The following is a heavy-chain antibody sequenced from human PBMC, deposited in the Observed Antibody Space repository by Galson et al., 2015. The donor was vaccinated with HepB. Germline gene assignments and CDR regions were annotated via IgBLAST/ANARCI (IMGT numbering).Heavy chain of an antibody. D-gene: IGHD1-26*01. CDR1: GFTFSSYE. Sequence: SLRLSCAASGFTFSSYEMNWVRQAPGKGLVWVSRINSDGSSITYADSVKGRFSISRDNAKNTLYLQMNSLRAEDTAVYYCASGVGAIDYWGQGTLVTVSS. CDR3: ASGVGAIDY. J-gene: IGHJ4*02. V-gene: IGHV3-74*01. CDR2: INSDGSSI.